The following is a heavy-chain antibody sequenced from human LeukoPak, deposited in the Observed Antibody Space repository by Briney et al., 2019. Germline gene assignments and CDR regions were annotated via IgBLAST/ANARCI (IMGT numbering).Heavy chain of an antibody. V-gene: IGHV1-24*01. CDR2: FDPEDGET. CDR1: GYTLTELS. CDR3: ANYDILTGFSLDY. J-gene: IGHJ4*02. D-gene: IGHD3-9*01. Sequence: ASVKVSCKVSGYTLTELSMHWVRQAPGKGLEWMGGFDPEDGETIYAQKFQGRVTVTEDTSTDTAYMELSSLRSEDTAVYYCANYDILTGFSLDYWGQGTLVTVSS.